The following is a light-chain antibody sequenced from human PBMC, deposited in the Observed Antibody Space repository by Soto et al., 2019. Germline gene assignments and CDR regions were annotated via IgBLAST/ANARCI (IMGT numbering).Light chain of an antibody. CDR1: QSVSNNY. Sequence: ENVLTQSPGPLSLSPGERATLSRRASQSVSNNYLAWYQQKPGQAPRLLIYGASNRATGIPDRFSGSGSGTDFTLTISRLEPEDFAVYYCQQYGSSGTFGQGTKVDIK. CDR3: QQYGSSGT. V-gene: IGKV3-20*01. CDR2: GAS. J-gene: IGKJ1*01.